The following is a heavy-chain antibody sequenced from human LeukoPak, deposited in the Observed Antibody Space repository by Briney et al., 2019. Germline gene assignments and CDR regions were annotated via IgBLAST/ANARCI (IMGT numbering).Heavy chain of an antibody. V-gene: IGHV4-34*01. J-gene: IGHJ5*02. Sequence: PSETLSLTCAVYGGSFSGYYWSWIRQPPGKGLEWIGEINHSGSTNYNPSLKSRVTISVATSKNQFSLKLSSVTAADTAVYYCARDRGYSYANYWFDPWGQGTLVTVSS. CDR2: INHSGST. CDR3: ARDRGYSYANYWFDP. CDR1: GGSFSGYY. D-gene: IGHD5-18*01.